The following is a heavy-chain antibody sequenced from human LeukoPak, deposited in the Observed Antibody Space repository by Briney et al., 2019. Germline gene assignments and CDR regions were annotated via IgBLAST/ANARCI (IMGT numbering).Heavy chain of an antibody. CDR1: GFTFDDYA. V-gene: IGHV3-43D*03. J-gene: IGHJ4*02. CDR2: ISWDGGST. CDR3: AKDIRGSTSWYGLDY. Sequence: GGSLRLSCAASGFTFDDYAMHWVRQVPGKGLEWVSLISWDGGSTHYADSVKGRFTISRDDSKNSLYLQMNSLRGEDTALYYCAKDIRGSTSWYGLDYWGQGTLVTVSS. D-gene: IGHD2-2*01.